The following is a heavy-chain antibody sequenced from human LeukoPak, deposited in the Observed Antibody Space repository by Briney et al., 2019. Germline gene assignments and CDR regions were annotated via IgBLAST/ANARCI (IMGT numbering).Heavy chain of an antibody. CDR2: ICSSGSTI. Sequence: GGSLRLSCAASGFTFSSYEMNWVRQAPGKGLEWVSYICSSGSTIYYADSVKGRFTISRGNAKNSLYLQMNSLRAEDTAVYYCARDQGGSSSWYYYYGMDVWGQGTTVTVSS. D-gene: IGHD6-13*01. J-gene: IGHJ6*02. CDR3: ARDQGGSSSWYYYYGMDV. CDR1: GFTFSSYE. V-gene: IGHV3-48*03.